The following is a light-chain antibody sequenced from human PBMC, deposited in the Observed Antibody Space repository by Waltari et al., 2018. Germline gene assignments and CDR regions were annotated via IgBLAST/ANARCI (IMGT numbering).Light chain of an antibody. J-gene: IGKJ1*01. CDR1: QSVSSN. CDR2: GAA. CDR3: QQYNNWPWT. V-gene: IGKV3-15*01. Sequence: EIVMTQSPATLSVAPGERATLSCRASQSVSSNLAWSQQKPGPAPRLLLYGAATRATGIPARFSGSGSGTEFTLTISSLQSEDFAVYYCQQYNNWPWTFGQGTKVEIK.